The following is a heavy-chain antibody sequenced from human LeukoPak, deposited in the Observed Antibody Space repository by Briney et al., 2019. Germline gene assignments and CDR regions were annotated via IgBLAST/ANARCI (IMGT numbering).Heavy chain of an antibody. CDR3: ARDSGYSYGYDY. D-gene: IGHD5-18*01. CDR2: VSGSGDTI. V-gene: IGHV3-48*02. CDR1: GFTFSSYS. J-gene: IGHJ4*02. Sequence: GGSLRLSCAASGFTFSSYSMNWVRQAPGKGLEWVSYVSGSGDTIYYAASLQGRFTISRDNAKNSLYLQMNSLRDEDTAVYYCARDSGYSYGYDYWGQGTLVTVSS.